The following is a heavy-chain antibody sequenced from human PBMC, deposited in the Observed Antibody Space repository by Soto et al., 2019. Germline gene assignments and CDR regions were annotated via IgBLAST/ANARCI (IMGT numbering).Heavy chain of an antibody. V-gene: IGHV4-39*01. J-gene: IGHJ4*02. D-gene: IGHD3-22*01. Sequence: QLQLQESGPGLVKPSETLSLTCTVSGGSISSSTYYWGWIRQPPGKGLEWIGSIYYSGSTYYNPSLKSRVTISVDTSKNQFSLKLSSVTAADSAVYYWARSTLYYDNRYWGQGTLVTVSS. CDR2: IYYSGST. CDR3: ARSTLYYDNRY. CDR1: GGSISSSTYY.